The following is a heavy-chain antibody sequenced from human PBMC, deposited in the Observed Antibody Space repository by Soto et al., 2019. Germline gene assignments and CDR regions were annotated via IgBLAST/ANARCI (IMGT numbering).Heavy chain of an antibody. CDR3: AXDPEIFDY. CDR2: ISGYNGNK. J-gene: IGHJ4*02. Sequence: QVQLVQSGAEVKKPGASVKVSCKASGYTFTSYGISWVRQAPGQGLEWMGWISGYNGNKKYAQKLQGRVTMTTDTXXXXXXXXXXXXXXXXTAXYYCAXDPEIFDYWGQGTLVTVSS. CDR1: GYTFTSYG. V-gene: IGHV1-18*01.